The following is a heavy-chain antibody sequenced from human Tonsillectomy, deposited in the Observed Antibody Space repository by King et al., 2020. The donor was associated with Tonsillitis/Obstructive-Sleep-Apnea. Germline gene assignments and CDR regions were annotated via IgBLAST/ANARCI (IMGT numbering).Heavy chain of an antibody. CDR2: IYYSGGT. CDR1: GGSISSYY. V-gene: IGHV4-59*01. Sequence: QLQESGPGLVKPSETLSLTCTVSGGSISSYYWSWIRQPPGKGLEWIGYIYYSGGTNYNPSLKSRVTISVDTSKNQFSLKVSSVTAADTAVYYCVRCGLELRDYYYGMDVWGQGTTVTVSS. D-gene: IGHD1-7*01. J-gene: IGHJ6*02. CDR3: VRCGLELRDYYYGMDV.